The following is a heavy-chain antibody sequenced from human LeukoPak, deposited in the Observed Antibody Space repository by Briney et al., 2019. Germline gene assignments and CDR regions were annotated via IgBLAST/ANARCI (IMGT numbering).Heavy chain of an antibody. Sequence: PGESLRLSCTASGFTSSNFWMGWVRQAPGKGLEWVANIKQDETEKFYLGSVKGRFTISRDNAKNSLYLQMNSLRVEDTALYYCVEPGNTSPGNWYKVFDQWGQGTPVTVSS. J-gene: IGHJ4*02. D-gene: IGHD2-2*01. V-gene: IGHV3-7*03. CDR3: VEPGNTSPGNWYKVFDQ. CDR2: IKQDETEK. CDR1: GFTSSNFW.